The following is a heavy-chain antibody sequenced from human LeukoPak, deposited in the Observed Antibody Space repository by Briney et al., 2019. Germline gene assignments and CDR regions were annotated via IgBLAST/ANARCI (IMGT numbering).Heavy chain of an antibody. CDR3: ARTRYADWYFAY. Sequence: GGSLGLSCAASGFTYRMFGVNWVSQAPGKGLEWVSYISFSSNTIYYADSVKGRFTISRDNAKNSLYLQMHSLRDEDTAVYYCARTRYADWYFAYWGQATLVTVSS. CDR2: ISFSSNTI. J-gene: IGHJ4*02. CDR1: GFTYRMFG. V-gene: IGHV3-48*02. D-gene: IGHD4-17*01.